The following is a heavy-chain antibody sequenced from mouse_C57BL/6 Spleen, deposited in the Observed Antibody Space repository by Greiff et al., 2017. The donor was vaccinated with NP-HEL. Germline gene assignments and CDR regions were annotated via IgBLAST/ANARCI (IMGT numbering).Heavy chain of an antibody. J-gene: IGHJ2*01. CDR3: AASYYSNCFDY. Sequence: QVQLQQSGAELVRPGASVKLSCKASGYTFTDYYINWVKQRPGQGLEWIARIYPGSGNTYYNEKFKGKATLTAEKSSSTAYMQLSSLTSEDSAVYFCAASYYSNCFDYWGQGTTLTVSS. D-gene: IGHD2-5*01. CDR2: IYPGSGNT. V-gene: IGHV1-76*01. CDR1: GYTFTDYY.